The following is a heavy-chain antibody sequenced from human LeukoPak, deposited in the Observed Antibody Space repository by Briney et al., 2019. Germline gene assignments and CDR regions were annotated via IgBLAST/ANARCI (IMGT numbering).Heavy chain of an antibody. CDR3: ARLYYYDSSGPPL. CDR2: IYYSGRT. V-gene: IGHV4-39*02. Sequence: SETLSLTCTISGDSISSSNYYWGWIRQPPGKGLEWIGNIYYSGRTYYNPSLKSRVTISVDTSKNDFSLKLSSVTAADTAVYYCARLYYYDSSGPPLWGQGTMDAVSS. J-gene: IGHJ4*02. CDR1: GDSISSSNYY. D-gene: IGHD3-22*01.